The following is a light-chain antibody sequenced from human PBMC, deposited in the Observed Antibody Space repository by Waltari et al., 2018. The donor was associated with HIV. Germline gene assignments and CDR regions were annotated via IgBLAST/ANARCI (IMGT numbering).Light chain of an antibody. CDR1: SGNIASSY. V-gene: IGLV6-57*01. CDR2: ANN. Sequence: NFILTQPHSVSESPGKTVTISCTRSSGNIASSYVQWYQQRPGSSPTTVIYANNQRPSGVPDRFSGSIDSSSNSASLTISGLRTEDEADYYCQSHDNKIFYVFGGVTYVTVL. J-gene: IGLJ1*01. CDR3: QSHDNKIFYV.